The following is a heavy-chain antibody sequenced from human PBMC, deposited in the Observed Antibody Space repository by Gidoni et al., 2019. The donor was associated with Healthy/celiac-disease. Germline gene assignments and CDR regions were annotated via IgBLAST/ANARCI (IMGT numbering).Heavy chain of an antibody. Sequence: QVQLVESGGGVVQPGRSLRLSCAASGFTFSSYGMHWVRQAPGKGLEWVAVISYDGSNKYYADSVKGRFTISRDNSKNTLYLQMNSLRAEDTAVYYCAKESSRYSGGYFDYWGQGTLVTVSS. J-gene: IGHJ4*02. D-gene: IGHD6-19*01. V-gene: IGHV3-30*18. CDR3: AKESSRYSGGYFDY. CDR2: ISYDGSNK. CDR1: GFTFSSYG.